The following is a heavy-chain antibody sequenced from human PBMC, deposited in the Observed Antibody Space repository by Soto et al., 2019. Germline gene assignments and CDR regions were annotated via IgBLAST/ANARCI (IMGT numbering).Heavy chain of an antibody. V-gene: IGHV1-46*03. J-gene: IGHJ6*02. CDR2: INPSGTTT. D-gene: IGHD2-2*01. CDR3: ARPQIASPSYYGMDV. Sequence: QVQLVQSGAEVKKPGASVKVSCKASGYTFTSYYMHWVRQAPGQGLEWMGIINPSGTTTEYAQKFQGRVTMTRDTSTSTCYMDLSSLRSEDTAVYSCARPQIASPSYYGMDVWGQGPTVTVSS. CDR1: GYTFTSYY.